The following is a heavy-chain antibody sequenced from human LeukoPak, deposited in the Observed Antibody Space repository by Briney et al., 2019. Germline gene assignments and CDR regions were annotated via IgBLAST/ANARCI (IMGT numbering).Heavy chain of an antibody. V-gene: IGHV3-11*01. CDR1: GFTFSDYY. CDR2: ISSSGSTI. J-gene: IGHJ3*02. CDR3: ASNVEMASADAFDI. Sequence: PGGSLRLSCAASGFTFSDYYMSWIRQAPGKGLEWVSYISSSGSTIYYADSVKGRFTISRDNAKNSLYLQMNSLRADDTAVYYCASNVEMASADAFDIWGQGTMVTVSS. D-gene: IGHD5-24*01.